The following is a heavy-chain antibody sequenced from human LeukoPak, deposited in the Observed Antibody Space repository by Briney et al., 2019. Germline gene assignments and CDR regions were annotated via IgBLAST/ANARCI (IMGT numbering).Heavy chain of an antibody. Sequence: PSQTLSLTCAVSGGSISSGGYYWSWIRQPPGKGLEWIGYIYHSGSTYYNPSLKSRVTISVDRSKNQFSLKLSSVTAADTAVYYCARLRDAFDIWGQGTMVTVSS. V-gene: IGHV4-30-2*01. CDR3: ARLRDAFDI. J-gene: IGHJ3*02. CDR2: IYHSGST. CDR1: GGSISSGGYY. D-gene: IGHD3-10*01.